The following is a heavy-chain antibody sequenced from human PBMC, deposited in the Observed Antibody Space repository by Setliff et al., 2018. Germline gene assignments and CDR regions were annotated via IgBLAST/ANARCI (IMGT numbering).Heavy chain of an antibody. J-gene: IGHJ4*02. D-gene: IGHD6-19*01. CDR3: ARDGSSRPDVD. CDR1: GYSISSGYY. V-gene: IGHV4-38-2*02. Sequence: SETLSLTCTVSGYSISSGYYWGWIRQPPGKGLEWIGSIYYSGSTYYNPSLKSRVTISVDTSKNQFSLKLSSVTATDTAVYYCARDGSSRPDVDWGQGTLVTVSS. CDR2: IYYSGST.